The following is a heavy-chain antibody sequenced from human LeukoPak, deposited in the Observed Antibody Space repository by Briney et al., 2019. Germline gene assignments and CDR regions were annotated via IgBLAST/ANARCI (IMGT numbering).Heavy chain of an antibody. V-gene: IGHV3-23*01. Sequence: PGGSLRLSCAASGFTFSSYAMSWVRQAPGKGLEWVSAISGSGGNTFYAASVSGRFTISRDNSKNTLHLQMNSLRVEDTAVYYCAKDGEGGYNWFDPWGQGSLVTVSS. CDR3: AKDGEGGYNWFDP. CDR2: ISGSGGNT. CDR1: GFTFSSYA. J-gene: IGHJ5*02.